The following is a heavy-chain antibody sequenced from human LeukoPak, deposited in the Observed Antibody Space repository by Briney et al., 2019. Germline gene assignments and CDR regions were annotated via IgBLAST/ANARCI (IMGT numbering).Heavy chain of an antibody. V-gene: IGHV4-34*01. J-gene: IGHJ4*02. CDR3: ARVGSSWYVDY. CDR1: GGSFSGYY. CDR2: INHSGST. Sequence: SETLSLTCAVYGGSFSGYYWSWIRQPPGKGLGWIGEINHSGSTNYNPSLKSRVTISVDTSKNQFSLKLSSVTAADTAVYYCARVGSSWYVDYWGQGTLVTVSS. D-gene: IGHD6-13*01.